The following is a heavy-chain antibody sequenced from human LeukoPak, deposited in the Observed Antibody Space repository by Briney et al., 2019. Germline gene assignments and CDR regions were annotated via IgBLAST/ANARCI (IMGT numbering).Heavy chain of an antibody. Sequence: PGGSLRLSCAASGFTFSKNAMSWVRQAPGKGLEWVSYISISSSTIYYADSVKGRFTISRDNAKNSLYLQMNSLRAEDTAVYYCARGNIGYCSSTSCYEGDYWGQGTLVTVSS. D-gene: IGHD2-2*01. CDR1: GFTFSKNA. J-gene: IGHJ4*02. V-gene: IGHV3-48*01. CDR3: ARGNIGYCSSTSCYEGDY. CDR2: ISISSSTI.